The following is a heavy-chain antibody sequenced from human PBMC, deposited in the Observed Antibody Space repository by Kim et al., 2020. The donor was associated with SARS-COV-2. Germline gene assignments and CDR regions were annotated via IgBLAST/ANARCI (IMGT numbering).Heavy chain of an antibody. D-gene: IGHD3-22*01. CDR2: IYYSGST. J-gene: IGHJ3*02. CDR1: GGSISSYY. V-gene: IGHV4-59*01. CDR3: AREPPPPYYYDSSGYYYNAFDI. Sequence: SETLSLTCTVSGGSISSYYWSWIRQPPGKGLEWIGYIYYSGSTNYNPSLKSRVTISVDTSKNQFSLKLSSVTAADTAVYYSAREPPPPYYYDSSGYYYNAFDIWGQGTMVTVSS.